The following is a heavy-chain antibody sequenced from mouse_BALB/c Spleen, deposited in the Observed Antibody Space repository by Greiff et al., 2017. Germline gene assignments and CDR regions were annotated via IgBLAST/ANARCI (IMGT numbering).Heavy chain of an antibody. Sequence: QVQLQQSGAELVRPGTSVKISCKASGYTFTNYWLGWVKQRPGHGLEWIGDIYPGGGYTNYNEKFKGKATLTADTSSSTAYMQLSSLTSEDSAVYFCARFLPYYAMDYWGQGTSVTVSS. V-gene: IGHV1-63*02. CDR2: IYPGGGYT. J-gene: IGHJ4*01. CDR3: ARFLPYYAMDY. D-gene: IGHD2-1*01. CDR1: GYTFTNYW.